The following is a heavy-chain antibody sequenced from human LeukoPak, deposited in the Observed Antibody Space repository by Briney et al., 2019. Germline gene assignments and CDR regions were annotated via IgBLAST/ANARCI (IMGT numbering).Heavy chain of an antibody. CDR3: ARLDSSNTFPEFDP. D-gene: IGHD1-14*01. Sequence: ASVKVSCKASGYTFTSYGISWVRQAPGQGLEWMGWISAYNGNTNYAQKLQGRVTMTTDAPTSTAYMELRSLRSDDTAVFYCARLDSSNTFPEFDPWGQGTLVTVSS. CDR1: GYTFTSYG. CDR2: ISAYNGNT. V-gene: IGHV1-18*01. J-gene: IGHJ5*02.